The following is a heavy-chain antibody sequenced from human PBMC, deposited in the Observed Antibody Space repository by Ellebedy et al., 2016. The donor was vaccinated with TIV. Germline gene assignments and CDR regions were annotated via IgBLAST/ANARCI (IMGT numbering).Heavy chain of an antibody. CDR3: ARAVTGSYYFDY. CDR1: GDSIYSSNFY. CDR2: MPHSGSP. Sequence: SETLSLXXTVSGDSIYSSNFYWGWVRQPPGKGLEWIGSMPHSGSPYYNPSLKSRVTMSVDTSQFSLKLTSVTTADTAVYYCARAVTGSYYFDYWGQGALVTVSS. V-gene: IGHV4-39*07. J-gene: IGHJ4*02. D-gene: IGHD6-19*01.